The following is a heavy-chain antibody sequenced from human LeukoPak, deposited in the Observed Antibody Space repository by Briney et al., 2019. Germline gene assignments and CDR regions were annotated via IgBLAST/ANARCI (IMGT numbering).Heavy chain of an antibody. CDR3: IAAASPGRWVYFQH. Sequence: AGGSLRLSCAAPGFTFSNFAMHWLRQAPDKGLEWVAVISYDGSNKYYADSVKGRFTISRDNSKNTLYLQMGSLRAEDMAVYYCIAAASPGRWVYFQHWGQGTLVTVSS. J-gene: IGHJ1*01. CDR2: ISYDGSNK. CDR1: GFTFSNFA. V-gene: IGHV3-30*14. D-gene: IGHD6-13*01.